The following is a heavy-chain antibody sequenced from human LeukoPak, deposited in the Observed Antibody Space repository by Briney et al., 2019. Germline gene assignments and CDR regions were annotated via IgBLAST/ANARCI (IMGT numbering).Heavy chain of an antibody. CDR2: ISSSSSYI. J-gene: IGHJ4*02. CDR1: GFTFSSYS. Sequence: GGSLRLSCAASGFTFSSYSMNWVRQAPGKGLEWVSSISSSSSYIYYADSVKGRFTISRDKSKNTLYLQMNSLRAEDTAIYYCVKDGGRWYTSGWYYFDSWGQGTLVTVSS. CDR3: VKDGGRWYTSGWYYFDS. D-gene: IGHD6-19*01. V-gene: IGHV3-21*04.